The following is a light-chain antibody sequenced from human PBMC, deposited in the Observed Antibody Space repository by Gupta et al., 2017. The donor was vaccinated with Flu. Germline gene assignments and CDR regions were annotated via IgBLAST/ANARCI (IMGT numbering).Light chain of an antibody. CDR2: AAS. Sequence: DIQMTQSPSPLSASVGDRVTITCRARQSISTYLNWYQQKPGKAPKLLIYAASSLQSGVPSRFSGSGSGTDFTLTISSLQPEDFATYYCQQRYSSPLTFGHGTKVDIK. V-gene: IGKV1-39*01. J-gene: IGKJ3*01. CDR3: QQRYSSPLT. CDR1: QSISTY.